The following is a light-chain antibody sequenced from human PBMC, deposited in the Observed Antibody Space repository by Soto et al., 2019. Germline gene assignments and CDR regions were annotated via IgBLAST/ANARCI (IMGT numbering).Light chain of an antibody. CDR1: SSDVGGYNY. CDR2: EVS. J-gene: IGLJ1*01. V-gene: IGLV2-14*01. Sequence: QSALTQPASVSGSPGQSITISCTGTSSDVGGYNYVSWYQQHPGKAPKLMIYEVSNRPSGVSNRFSGSKSGNTASLTISGLQAEDEADYYCSSYTSSRTLVFGPGTKLTV. CDR3: SSYTSSRTLV.